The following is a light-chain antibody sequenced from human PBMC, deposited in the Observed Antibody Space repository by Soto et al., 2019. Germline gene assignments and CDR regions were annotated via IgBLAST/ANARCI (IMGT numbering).Light chain of an antibody. Sequence: QSALTQPASVSGSPGQSITISCTGTSSDVGGYNYVSWYQQHPGKAPKLMIYEVNHRPSGVSDRFSVSKSGNTASLTISGLQVEDEADYYCSSFTSTNTWVFGGGTKLTVL. CDR2: EVN. J-gene: IGLJ3*02. CDR1: SSDVGGYNY. V-gene: IGLV2-14*01. CDR3: SSFTSTNTWV.